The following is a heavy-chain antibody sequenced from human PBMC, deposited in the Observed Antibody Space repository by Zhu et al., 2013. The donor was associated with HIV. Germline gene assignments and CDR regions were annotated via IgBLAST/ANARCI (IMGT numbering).Heavy chain of an antibody. D-gene: IGHD4-17*01. CDR2: IIPIFGTA. J-gene: IGHJ6*02. V-gene: IGHV1-69*06. CDR3: ARGTYGDFVYYYYGMDV. Sequence: QVQLVQSGAEVKKPGSSVKVSCKASGGTFSSYAISWVRQAPGQGLEWMGGIIPIFGTANYAQKFQGRVTITADKSTSTAYMELSSLRSEDTAVYYCARGTYGDFVYYYYGMDVWGQGTTVTVSS. CDR1: GGTFSSYA.